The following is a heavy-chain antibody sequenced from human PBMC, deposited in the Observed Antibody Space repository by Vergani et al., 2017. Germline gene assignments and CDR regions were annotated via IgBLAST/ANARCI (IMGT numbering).Heavy chain of an antibody. V-gene: IGHV3-9*01. J-gene: IGHJ3*02. Sequence: EVQLVESGGGLVQPGRSLRLSCAASGFTFDDYAMHWVRQAPGKGLEWVSGISWNSGSIGYADSVKGRFTISRDNAKNSLYLQMNSLRAEDTASYYCAKDISRGSRAREDAFDIWGQGTMVTVSS. D-gene: IGHD3-16*01. CDR2: ISWNSGSI. CDR1: GFTFDDYA. CDR3: AKDISRGSRAREDAFDI.